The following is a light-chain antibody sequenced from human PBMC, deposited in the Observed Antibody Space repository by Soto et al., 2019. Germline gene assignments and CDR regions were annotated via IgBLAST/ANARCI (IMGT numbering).Light chain of an antibody. CDR2: GAS. J-gene: IGKJ1*01. V-gene: IGKV3-20*01. Sequence: ASQSISSSYLAWYQQKPGQAPRLLIYGASSRATGIPDRFSGSGSGTDFTLTISRLEPDDFATYYCQQYSTYPWTFGQGTKVDIK. CDR3: QQYSTYPWT. CDR1: QSISSSY.